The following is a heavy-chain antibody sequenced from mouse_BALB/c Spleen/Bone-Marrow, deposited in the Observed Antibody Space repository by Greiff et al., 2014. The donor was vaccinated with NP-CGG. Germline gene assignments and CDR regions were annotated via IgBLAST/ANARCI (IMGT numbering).Heavy chain of an antibody. CDR1: GCTFTTYD. D-gene: IGHD2-4*01. Sequence: VQLQESGPELVKPGALVKISCKASGCTFTTYDIDWVKQRPGQGLEWIGWISPGDGNTNYNEKFKGKATLTADKSSSTAYMQLSSLTSENSAVYFCARGGDYPYFDYWGQGTTLTVSS. CDR3: ARGGDYPYFDY. J-gene: IGHJ2*01. V-gene: IGHV1S56*01. CDR2: ISPGDGNT.